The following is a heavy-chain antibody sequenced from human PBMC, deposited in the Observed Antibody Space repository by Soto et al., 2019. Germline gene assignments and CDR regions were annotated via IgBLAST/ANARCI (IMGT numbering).Heavy chain of an antibody. Sequence: EVQLLESGGGLVQPGGSLRLSCAASGFTFNSYAMSWVRQAPGKGLEWVSDISGGGSRTYYADSVKGRFSISRDNSKNTLYLQMNSLRADDTAIYCCAKERYYDILTGPENDYYYYGMDVWGQGTTVTVSS. J-gene: IGHJ6*02. D-gene: IGHD3-9*01. CDR3: AKERYYDILTGPENDYYYYGMDV. CDR1: GFTFNSYA. CDR2: ISGGGSRT. V-gene: IGHV3-23*01.